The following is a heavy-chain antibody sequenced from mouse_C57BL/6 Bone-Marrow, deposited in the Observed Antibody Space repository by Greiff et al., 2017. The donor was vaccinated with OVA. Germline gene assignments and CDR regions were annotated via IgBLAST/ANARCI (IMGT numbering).Heavy chain of an antibody. Sequence: EVKLVESGGGLVKPGGSLKLSCAASGFTFSDYGMHWVRQAPEKGLEWVAYISSGSSTIYYADTVKGRFTISRDNAKNTLFLQLTSLRSEDTAMYYCARPPYYGSSYVGAMDYWGQGTSVTVSA. CDR3: ARPPYYGSSYVGAMDY. D-gene: IGHD1-1*01. V-gene: IGHV5-17*01. J-gene: IGHJ4*01. CDR1: GFTFSDYG. CDR2: ISSGSSTI.